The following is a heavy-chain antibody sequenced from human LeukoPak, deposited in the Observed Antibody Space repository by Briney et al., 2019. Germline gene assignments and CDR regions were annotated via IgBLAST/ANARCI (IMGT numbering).Heavy chain of an antibody. CDR3: ARVSGGAAAGKTGWYYFDY. Sequence: PGGSLRLSCAASGFTFSNNAMSWVRQAPGKGLEWVSVIYSGGTTYYADSVKGRFTISRDNSKNTLYLQMNSLRVDDTAVYYCARVSGGAAAGKTGWYYFDYWGQGTLVTVSS. J-gene: IGHJ4*02. D-gene: IGHD6-13*01. CDR2: IYSGGTT. V-gene: IGHV3-53*01. CDR1: GFTFSNNA.